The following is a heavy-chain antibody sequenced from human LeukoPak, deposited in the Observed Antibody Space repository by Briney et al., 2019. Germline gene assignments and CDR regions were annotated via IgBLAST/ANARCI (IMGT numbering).Heavy chain of an antibody. J-gene: IGHJ6*02. V-gene: IGHV3-48*02. CDR2: ISSTSVSV. CDR1: GFTFSTYS. Sequence: GGSLRLSCAASGFTFSTYSMNWVRQAPGKGLEWVSYISSTSVSVYYADSVQGRFTISRDDVENSLYLQMNSLRDEDTAVYYCARRDYYGSGLDVWGQGTTVTVSS. CDR3: ARRDYYGSGLDV. D-gene: IGHD3-10*01.